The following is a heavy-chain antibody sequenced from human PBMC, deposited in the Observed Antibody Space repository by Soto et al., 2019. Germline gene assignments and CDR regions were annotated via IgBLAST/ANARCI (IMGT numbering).Heavy chain of an antibody. D-gene: IGHD6-19*01. CDR3: AKDADLIAVAGYLDY. Sequence: GGSLRLSCAASGSTFSSYGMHWVRQAPGKGLEWVAVISYDGSNKYYADSVKGRFTISRDNSKNTLYLQMNSLRAEDTAVYYCAKDADLIAVAGYLDYWGQGTLVTVSS. V-gene: IGHV3-30*18. CDR1: GSTFSSYG. CDR2: ISYDGSNK. J-gene: IGHJ4*02.